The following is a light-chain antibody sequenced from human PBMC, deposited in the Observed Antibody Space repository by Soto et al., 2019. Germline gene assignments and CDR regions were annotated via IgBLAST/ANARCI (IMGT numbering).Light chain of an antibody. CDR3: QHLKINSEA. Sequence: DIQMTKSPSPLSGSVGDRVTITCRASQTLSSWFAWYQQKPGKAPKLLIYKASTLKSGVPSRFSGSASATEVTLTISSLQPDDFATYNSQHLKINSEAFGQGTK. CDR2: KAS. J-gene: IGKJ1*01. V-gene: IGKV1-5*03. CDR1: QTLSSW.